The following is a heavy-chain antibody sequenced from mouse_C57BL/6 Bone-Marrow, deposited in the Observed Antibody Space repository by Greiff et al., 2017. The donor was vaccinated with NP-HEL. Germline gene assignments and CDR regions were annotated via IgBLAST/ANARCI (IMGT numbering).Heavy chain of an antibody. J-gene: IGHJ3*01. D-gene: IGHD2-4*01. V-gene: IGHV14-4*01. CDR2: IDPENGDT. CDR1: GFNIKDDY. Sequence: VQLQQSGAELVRPGASVKLSCTASGFNIKDDYMHWVKQRPEQGLEWIGWIDPENGDTEYASKFQGMATITADTSSNTAYLQLSSLTSEDTAVYYCTTCDYALPYWGQGTLVTVSA. CDR3: TTCDYALPY.